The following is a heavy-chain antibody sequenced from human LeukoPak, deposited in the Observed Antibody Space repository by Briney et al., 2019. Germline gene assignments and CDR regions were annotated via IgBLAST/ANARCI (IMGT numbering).Heavy chain of an antibody. D-gene: IGHD1-26*01. CDR3: ARGRRWELRPLGWTGYNYYGLDV. Sequence: ASVKVSCKASGYTFTGYYMHWVRQAPGQGLEWMGWINPNSGGTNYQGRVTMTRDTSITTAYMELSSLRSDDTAVYYCARGRRWELRPLGWTGYNYYGLDVWGQGTTVTVSS. CDR2: INPNSGGT. J-gene: IGHJ6*02. CDR1: GYTFTGYY. V-gene: IGHV1-2*02.